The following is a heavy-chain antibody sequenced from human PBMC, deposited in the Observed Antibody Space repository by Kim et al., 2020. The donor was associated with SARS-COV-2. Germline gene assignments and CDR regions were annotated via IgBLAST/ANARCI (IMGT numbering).Heavy chain of an antibody. CDR1: GFTFSFYS. Sequence: GGSLRLSCEASGFTFSFYSINWVRQAPGKGLEWISYISSSSTTMSYAVSVKGRFTISRDNAKNSLFLQMNSLRAEDTAVYYCASLGSGFDFDFWGQGTLV. D-gene: IGHD5-12*01. J-gene: IGHJ4*02. CDR2: ISSSSTTM. CDR3: ASLGSGFDFDF. V-gene: IGHV3-48*01.